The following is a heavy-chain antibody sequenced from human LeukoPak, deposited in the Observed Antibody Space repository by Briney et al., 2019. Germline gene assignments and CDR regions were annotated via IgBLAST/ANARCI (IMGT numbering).Heavy chain of an antibody. CDR2: IYTSGST. Sequence: PSETLSLTCTVSGGSISSGSYYWSWIRQPAGKGLEWIGRIYTSGSTNYNPSLKSRVTISVDTSKNQFSLKLSSVTAADTAVYYCARDSSSLGIDYWGQGTLVTVSS. D-gene: IGHD6-6*01. V-gene: IGHV4-61*02. J-gene: IGHJ4*02. CDR1: GGSISSGSYY. CDR3: ARDSSSLGIDY.